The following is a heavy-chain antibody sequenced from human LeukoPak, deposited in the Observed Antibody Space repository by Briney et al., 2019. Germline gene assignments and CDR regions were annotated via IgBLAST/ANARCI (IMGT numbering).Heavy chain of an antibody. CDR3: ARAPRYIVVVPAAIDY. CDR1: GFTFSSYS. J-gene: IGHJ4*02. D-gene: IGHD2-2*02. CDR2: ISSSSSTI. Sequence: PGGSLRLSCAASGFTFSSYSMNWVRQAPGKGLEWVSYISSSSSTIYYADSVKGRFTISRDNAKNSLYLQMNSLRAEDTAVYYCARAPRYIVVVPAAIDYWGLGTLVTVSS. V-gene: IGHV3-48*01.